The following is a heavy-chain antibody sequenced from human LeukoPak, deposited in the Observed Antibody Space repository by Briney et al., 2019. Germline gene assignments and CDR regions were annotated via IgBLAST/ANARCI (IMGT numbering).Heavy chain of an antibody. D-gene: IGHD3-16*01. V-gene: IGHV3-9*01. J-gene: IGHJ1*01. CDR1: GFSFDDYA. Sequence: GRSLRLSCAASGFSFDDYAMAWVRQAPGKGLEWVSRISWNGGSIGYADSVKGRFTISRDNAKSSLYLEMNSLRAEDTALYYCARESVYGFFQHWGQGTLVTVAS. CDR3: ARESVYGFFQH. CDR2: ISWNGGSI.